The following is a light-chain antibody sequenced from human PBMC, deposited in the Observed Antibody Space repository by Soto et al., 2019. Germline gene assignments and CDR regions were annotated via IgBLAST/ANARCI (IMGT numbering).Light chain of an antibody. V-gene: IGLV2-14*01. Sequence: QSALTXPASVSGSPGQSITISCTGTSSDVGGYNYVSWYQQHPGKAPKLMIYEVSNRPSGVSNRFSGSKSGNTASLTISGLQAEDEADYYCSSYTSSSTLLGTGTRSPS. CDR3: SSYTSSSTL. CDR2: EVS. J-gene: IGLJ1*01. CDR1: SSDVGGYNY.